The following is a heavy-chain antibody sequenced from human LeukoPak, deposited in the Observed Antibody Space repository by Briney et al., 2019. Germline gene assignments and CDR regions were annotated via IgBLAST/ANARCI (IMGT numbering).Heavy chain of an antibody. CDR2: IIPIFDPP. D-gene: IGHD4-17*01. Sequence: SVKVSCKASGGTFSNYAISWVRQAPGQGLEWMGGIIPIFDPPNFAQKFQGRVTITADKSTSTAYMELSRLRSEDTAVYYCARAVQVTTGGLFDHWGQGTLVTVSS. V-gene: IGHV1-69*06. CDR1: GGTFSNYA. CDR3: ARAVQVTTGGLFDH. J-gene: IGHJ4*02.